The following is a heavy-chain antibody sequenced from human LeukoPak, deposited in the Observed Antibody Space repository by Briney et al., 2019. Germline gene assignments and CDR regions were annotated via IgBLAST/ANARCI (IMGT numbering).Heavy chain of an antibody. Sequence: PGGSLRLSCAASGFIFSSYSMNWVRQAPGKGLEWVSSICSSSSYIYYAGSVKGRFTISRDNAKNSLYLQMNSLRAEDTAVYYCAREDYGSRSGDYWGQGTLVTVSS. D-gene: IGHD3-10*01. CDR3: AREDYGSRSGDY. V-gene: IGHV3-21*01. CDR1: GFIFSSYS. J-gene: IGHJ4*02. CDR2: ICSSSSYI.